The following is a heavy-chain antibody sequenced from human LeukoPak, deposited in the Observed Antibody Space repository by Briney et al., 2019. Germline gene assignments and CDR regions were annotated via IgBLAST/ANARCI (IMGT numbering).Heavy chain of an antibody. J-gene: IGHJ4*02. D-gene: IGHD2-15*01. CDR2: ISTDGYTT. CDR3: VVGGSPGY. V-gene: IGHV3-74*01. Sequence: GGSLRLSCAASGFTFDDYVMHWVRQAPRKGLVWVSRISTDGYTTDYADFVQGRFTASRDNTKNTWSLEMNSLRAEDTAVYYCVVGGSPGYWGQGTLVTVSS. CDR1: GFTFDDYV.